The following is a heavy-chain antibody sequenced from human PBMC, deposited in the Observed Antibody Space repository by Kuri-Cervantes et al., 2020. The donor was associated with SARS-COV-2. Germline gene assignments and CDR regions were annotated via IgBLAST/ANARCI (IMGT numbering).Heavy chain of an antibody. J-gene: IGHJ3*02. CDR2: ISYDGSNK. Sequence: GESLKISCAASGFTFSSYAMHWVRQAPGKGLEWVAVISYDGSNKYYADSVKGRFTISRDNSKNTQYLQMNSLRAEDTAVYYCARDQGLAYYDFWSGYSNDAFDIWGQGTMVTVSS. CDR3: ARDQGLAYYDFWSGYSNDAFDI. V-gene: IGHV3-30-3*01. CDR1: GFTFSSYA. D-gene: IGHD3-3*01.